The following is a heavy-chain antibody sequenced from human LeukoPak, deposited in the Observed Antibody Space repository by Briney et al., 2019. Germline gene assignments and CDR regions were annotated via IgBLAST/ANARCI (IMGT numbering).Heavy chain of an antibody. V-gene: IGHV3-33*01. CDR3: ARDPEAQYSSWKYGMDV. CDR2: IWYDGSNK. J-gene: IGHJ6*02. Sequence: PGGSLRLSCAASGFTFSSYGMHWVRQAPGKGLEWVAVIWYDGSNKYYADSVKGRFTISRDNSKNTLYLQMNSLRAEDTAVYYCARDPEAQYSSWKYGMDVWGQGTTVTVSS. CDR1: GFTFSSYG. D-gene: IGHD6-6*01.